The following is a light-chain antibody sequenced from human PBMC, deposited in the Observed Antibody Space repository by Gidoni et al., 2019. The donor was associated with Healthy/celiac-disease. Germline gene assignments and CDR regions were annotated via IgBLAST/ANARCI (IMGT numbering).Light chain of an antibody. Sequence: DIVLTQSPATLSLSPGERATLSCRASQSVSSYLAWYQQKPGQAPRLLIYDRSNRATGIPARFSGSGSGTDFTLTISSLEPEDFAVYYCQQRSNWPPLTFGGGTKVEIK. V-gene: IGKV3-11*01. CDR3: QQRSNWPPLT. J-gene: IGKJ4*01. CDR1: QSVSSY. CDR2: DRS.